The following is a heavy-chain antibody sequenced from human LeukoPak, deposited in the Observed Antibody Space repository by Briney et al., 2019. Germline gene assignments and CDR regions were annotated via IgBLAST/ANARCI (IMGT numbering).Heavy chain of an antibody. CDR1: GFTFSSTW. CDR2: INSDGSST. V-gene: IGHV3-74*01. CDR3: ARDPPFYGDYSLNWFDP. J-gene: IGHJ5*02. D-gene: IGHD4-17*01. Sequence: GSLRLSCTASGFTFSSTWMHWVRQAPGKGLVWVSRINSDGSSTSYADSVKGRFTISRDNAKNTLYLQMNSLRAEDTAVYYCARDPPFYGDYSLNWFDPWGQGTLVTVSS.